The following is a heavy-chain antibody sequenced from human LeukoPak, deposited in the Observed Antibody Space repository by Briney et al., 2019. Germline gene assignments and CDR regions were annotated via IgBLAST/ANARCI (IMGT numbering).Heavy chain of an antibody. D-gene: IGHD2-2*01. J-gene: IGHJ5*02. CDR3: ARGDCSSPSCYLSDWFDP. Sequence: TSSETLSLTCTVSGGSISSFYWSWIRQPPGKGLEWIGYIDYSGTTNYHPSLKSRVIISIDTSKNQISLKLSSVTAADTALYYCARGDCSSPSCYLSDWFDPWGQGTLVTVSS. V-gene: IGHV4-59*12. CDR1: GGSISSFY. CDR2: IDYSGTT.